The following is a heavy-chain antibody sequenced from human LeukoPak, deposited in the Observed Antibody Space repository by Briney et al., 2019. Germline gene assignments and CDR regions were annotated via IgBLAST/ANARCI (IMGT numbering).Heavy chain of an antibody. J-gene: IGHJ4*02. CDR2: IYYSGST. CDR3: ARATITTYYFDY. V-gene: IGHV4-39*01. CDR1: GGSISSSSCY. D-gene: IGHD5-24*01. Sequence: PSETLSLTCTVSGGSISSSSCYWGWIRQPPGKGLEWIGSIYYSGSTYYNPSLKSRVTISVDTSKNQFSLKLSSVTAADTAVYYCARATITTYYFDYWGQGTLVTVSS.